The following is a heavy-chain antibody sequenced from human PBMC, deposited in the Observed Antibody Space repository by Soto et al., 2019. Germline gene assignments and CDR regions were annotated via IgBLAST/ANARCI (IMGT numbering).Heavy chain of an antibody. CDR2: ISWNSGSI. CDR3: AKGPSTTSWFDP. V-gene: IGHV3-9*01. J-gene: IGHJ5*02. D-gene: IGHD1-26*01. CDR1: GFTFDDYA. Sequence: GGSLRLSCAASGFTFDDYAMHWVRQAPGKGLEWVSGISWNSGSIGYADSVKGRFTISRDNAKNSLYLQMNSLRAEDTALYYCAKGPSTTSWFDPWGQGTLVTVSS.